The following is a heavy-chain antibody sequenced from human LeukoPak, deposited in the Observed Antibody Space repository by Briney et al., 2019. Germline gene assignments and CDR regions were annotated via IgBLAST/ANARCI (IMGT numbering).Heavy chain of an antibody. J-gene: IGHJ6*02. Sequence: GGSLRLSCAASGFTVSSNYMSWVRQAPGKGLEWVPVIYSGGSTYYADSVKGRFTISRDNSKNTLYLQMNSLRAEDTAVYYCATTVPKARTYYYGMDVWGQGTTVTVSS. CDR3: ATTVPKARTYYYGMDV. CDR1: GFTVSSNY. D-gene: IGHD4-17*01. CDR2: IYSGGST. V-gene: IGHV3-53*01.